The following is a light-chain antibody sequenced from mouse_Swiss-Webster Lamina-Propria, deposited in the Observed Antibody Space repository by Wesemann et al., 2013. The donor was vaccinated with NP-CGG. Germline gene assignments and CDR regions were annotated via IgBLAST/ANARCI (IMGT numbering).Light chain of an antibody. CDR1: QDVSTA. V-gene: IGKV6-15*01. CDR2: SAS. CDR3: QQYNSYPLT. Sequence: DIVMTQSQKFMSTSVGDRVSITCKASQDVSTAVAWYQQKPGQSPKALIYSASYRYSGVPDRFTGSGSGTDFTLTISNVQSEDLAEYFCQQYNSYPLTFGAWELSWS. J-gene: IGKJ5*01.